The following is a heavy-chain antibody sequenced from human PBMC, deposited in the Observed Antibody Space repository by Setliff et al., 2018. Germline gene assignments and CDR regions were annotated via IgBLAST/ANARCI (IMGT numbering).Heavy chain of an antibody. CDR1: GFTVSTFS. CDR3: AREPHDSSGPDY. Sequence: PGGSLRLSCAASGFTVSTFSMHWVRQTPVKGLEWVATISDDGSNEFYADSVKGRFTVFRDNSKNTLYLQMNSLRAEDTAVYYCAREPHDSSGPDYWGQGTLVTVSS. J-gene: IGHJ4*02. D-gene: IGHD3-22*01. CDR2: ISDDGSNE. V-gene: IGHV3-30*03.